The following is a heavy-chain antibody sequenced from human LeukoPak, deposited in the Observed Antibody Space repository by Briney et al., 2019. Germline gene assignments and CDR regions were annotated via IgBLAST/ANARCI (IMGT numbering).Heavy chain of an antibody. CDR1: GFTVSSNY. Sequence: GGSLRLSCAASGFTVSSNYMSWVRQAPGKGLEWVSVIYSGGSTYYADSVKGRFTISGDNSKNTLYLQMNSLRAEDTAVYYCARTYYYGSGSYMDYWGQGTLVTVSS. CDR3: ARTYYYGSGSYMDY. D-gene: IGHD3-10*01. J-gene: IGHJ4*02. V-gene: IGHV3-53*01. CDR2: IYSGGST.